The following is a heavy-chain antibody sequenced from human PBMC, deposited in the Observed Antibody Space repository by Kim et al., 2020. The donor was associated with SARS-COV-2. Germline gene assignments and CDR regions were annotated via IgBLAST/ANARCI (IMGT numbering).Heavy chain of an antibody. J-gene: IGHJ6*02. CDR3: AREVFPTTVTTKYYYYGMDV. V-gene: IGHV3-30-3*01. Sequence: GGSLRLSCAASGFTFSSYAMHWVRQAPGKGLEWVAVISYDGSNKYYADSVKGRFTISRDNSKNTLYLQMNSLRAEDTAVYYCAREVFPTTVTTKYYYYGMDVWGQGTTVTVSS. D-gene: IGHD4-4*01. CDR2: ISYDGSNK. CDR1: GFTFSSYA.